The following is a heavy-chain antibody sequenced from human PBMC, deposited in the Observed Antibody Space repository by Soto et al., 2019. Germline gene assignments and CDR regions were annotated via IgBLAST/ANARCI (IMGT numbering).Heavy chain of an antibody. CDR3: ARVGDVATITDWFDP. CDR1: GYTFTSYA. V-gene: IGHV1-3*01. CDR2: INAGNGNT. D-gene: IGHD5-12*01. J-gene: IGHJ5*02. Sequence: ASVKVSCKASGYTFTSYAMHWVRQAPGQRLEWMGWINAGNGNTKYSQKFQSRVTITRDTSASTAYMELSSLRSEDTAVYYCARVGDVATITDWFDPWGQGTLVTVSS.